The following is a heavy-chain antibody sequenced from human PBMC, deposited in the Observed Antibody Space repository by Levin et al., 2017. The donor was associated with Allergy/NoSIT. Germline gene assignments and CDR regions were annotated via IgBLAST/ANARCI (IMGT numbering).Heavy chain of an antibody. V-gene: IGHV4-39*01. D-gene: IGHD6-13*01. CDR1: GGSISRSSYY. J-gene: IGHJ4*02. Sequence: SSETLSLTCTVSGGSISRSSYYWGWIRQPPGKGLEYIGSIFYHGSTYYNPSLKRRVTISVDTSKNQFSLKLTSVTAADTAVYYCARHITPVAAAGFGYWGQGTLVTVSS. CDR3: ARHITPVAAAGFGY. CDR2: IFYHGST.